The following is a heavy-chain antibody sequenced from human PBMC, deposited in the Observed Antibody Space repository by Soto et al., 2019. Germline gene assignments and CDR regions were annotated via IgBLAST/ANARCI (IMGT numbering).Heavy chain of an antibody. Sequence: PSETLSLTCTVSGGSISISGYYWSWILQHPGKGLEWIGYIYYSGSTYYSPSLKSRVTISVDTSKNQFSLKLSSVTAADTAVYYCARFRVAVAGTWFDPWGQGTLVTVSS. CDR1: GGSISISGYY. D-gene: IGHD6-19*01. CDR3: ARFRVAVAGTWFDP. J-gene: IGHJ5*02. CDR2: IYYSGST. V-gene: IGHV4-31*03.